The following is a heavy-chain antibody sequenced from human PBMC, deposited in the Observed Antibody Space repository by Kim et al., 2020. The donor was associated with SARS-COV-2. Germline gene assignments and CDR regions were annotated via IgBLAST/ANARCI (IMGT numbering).Heavy chain of an antibody. CDR2: IYTSGST. V-gene: IGHV4-4*07. Sequence: SETLSLTCTVSGGSISGYYWTWIRQPAGKGLEWIGRIYTSGSTNYNPSLESRVTMSVDTSKTQFSLELTSVTAADTAAYYCARGLTAAGANNFNYWGQGT. D-gene: IGHD6-13*01. CDR1: GGSISGYY. J-gene: IGHJ4*03. CDR3: ARGLTAAGANNFNY.